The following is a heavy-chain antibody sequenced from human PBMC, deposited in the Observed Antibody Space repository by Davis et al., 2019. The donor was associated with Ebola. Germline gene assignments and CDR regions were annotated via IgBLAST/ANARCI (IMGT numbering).Heavy chain of an antibody. CDR3: ARDNGSSWYVGGFDY. V-gene: IGHV3-33*01. CDR1: GYTFTGYY. Sequence: SCKASGYTFTGYYMHWVRQAPGKGLEWVAVIWYDGSNKYYADSVKGRFTISRDNSKNTLYLQMNSLRAEDTAVYYCARDNGSSWYVGGFDYWGQGTLVTVSS. D-gene: IGHD6-13*01. CDR2: IWYDGSNK. J-gene: IGHJ4*02.